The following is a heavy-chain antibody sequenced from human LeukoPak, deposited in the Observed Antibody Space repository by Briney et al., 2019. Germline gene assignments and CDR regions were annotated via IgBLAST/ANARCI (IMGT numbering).Heavy chain of an antibody. CDR1: GYSISSGYY. D-gene: IGHD3-22*01. Sequence: PSETLSLTCAVSGYSISSGYYWGWIRQPPGKGLEWIGSIYYSGSTYYNPSLKSRVTISVDTSKNQFSLKLSSVTAADTVVYYCARFYYYDSSDAFDIWGPGTLVTVSS. CDR3: ARFYYYDSSDAFDI. J-gene: IGHJ3*02. V-gene: IGHV4-38-2*01. CDR2: IYYSGST.